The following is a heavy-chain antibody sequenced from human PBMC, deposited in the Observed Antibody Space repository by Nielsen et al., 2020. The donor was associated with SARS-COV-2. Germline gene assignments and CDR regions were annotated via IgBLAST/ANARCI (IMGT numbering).Heavy chain of an antibody. Sequence: GESLKISCAASGFTFSNAWMSWVRQAPGKGLEWVGRIKIKTDGGTTDYAAPVKGRFTISRDDSKNTLYLQMNSLKTEDTAVYYCTTDPRVTIFGVVIISGDYWGQGTLVTVSS. J-gene: IGHJ4*02. D-gene: IGHD3-3*01. CDR3: TTDPRVTIFGVVIISGDY. CDR1: GFTFSNAW. V-gene: IGHV3-15*01. CDR2: IKIKTDGGTT.